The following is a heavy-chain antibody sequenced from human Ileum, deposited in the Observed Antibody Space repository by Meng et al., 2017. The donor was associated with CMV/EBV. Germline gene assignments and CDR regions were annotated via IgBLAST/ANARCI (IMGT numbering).Heavy chain of an antibody. CDR1: GYTFRTYG. J-gene: IGHJ5*02. CDR2: ISAYNGDR. V-gene: IGHV1-18*01. D-gene: IGHD3-9*01. Sequence: VQLVQSGAELKRPGASVKVSSAASGYTFRTYGIAWVRQAPGQGPEWMGTISAYNGDRLFAQKYKNRITMTTDTSASTAYIEVRSLTSDDTAIYYCARASLRYFPRRWFDPWGQGTLVTVSS. CDR3: ARASLRYFPRRWFDP.